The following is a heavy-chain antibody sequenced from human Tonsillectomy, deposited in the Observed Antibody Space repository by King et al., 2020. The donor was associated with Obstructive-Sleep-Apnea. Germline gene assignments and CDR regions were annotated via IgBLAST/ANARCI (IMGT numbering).Heavy chain of an antibody. CDR2: ISYDGSNK. J-gene: IGHJ4*02. V-gene: IGHV3-30-3*01. CDR3: ARGPVDINGLIDY. D-gene: IGHD5-12*01. CDR1: GFTFSSYA. Sequence: VQLVESGGGVVQPGRSLRLSCAASGFTFSSYAMHWVRQAPGKGLEWVAVISYDGSNKYYADSVKGRFTISRDNSKNTLYLQMNSLRAEDTAVYYCARGPVDINGLIDYWGQGTLVTVSS.